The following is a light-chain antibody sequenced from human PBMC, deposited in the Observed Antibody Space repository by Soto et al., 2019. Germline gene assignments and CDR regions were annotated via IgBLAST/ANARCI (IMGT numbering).Light chain of an antibody. CDR1: QAISSY. CDR2: GAS. V-gene: IGKV1-9*01. CDR3: QQLNSYPRT. Sequence: IPLTQSPSSLSASVGDRVTITCRASQAISSYLAWYQQKPGRAPNLLIYGASTLQSGVPSRFSGSESGTDFTLTISSLQPEDFATYYCQQLNSYPRTFGQGTKVEIK. J-gene: IGKJ1*01.